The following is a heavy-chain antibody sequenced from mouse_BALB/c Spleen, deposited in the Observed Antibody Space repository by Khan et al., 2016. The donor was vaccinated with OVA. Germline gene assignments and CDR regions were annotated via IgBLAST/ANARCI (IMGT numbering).Heavy chain of an antibody. CDR3: TRPAYDGYYDY. CDR2: ISTYSGNT. Sequence: QVQLQQSGPELVRPGVSVKISCKGSGYTFTDYAMHWVKQSHAKSLEWIGLISTYSGNTNYKQKFKGKATMTVDKSSSTAYMELARWTSEDSAIYYGTRPAYDGYYDYWGQGTTLTVSS. CDR1: GYTFTDYA. D-gene: IGHD2-3*01. V-gene: IGHV1S137*01. J-gene: IGHJ2*01.